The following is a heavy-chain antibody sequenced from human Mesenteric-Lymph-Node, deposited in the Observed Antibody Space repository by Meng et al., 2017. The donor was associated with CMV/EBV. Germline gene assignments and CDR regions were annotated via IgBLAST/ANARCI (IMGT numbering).Heavy chain of an antibody. D-gene: IGHD3-10*01. V-gene: IGHV5-51*01. CDR3: ARRSDYYGSGKDY. Sequence: GGSLRLSCKGSGYSYISYWIGWVRQMPGKGLEWMGIIYPGDSDTRYSPSFQGQVTISADKSISTAYLQWSSLKASDTAMYYCARRSDYYGSGKDYWGQGTLVTVSS. J-gene: IGHJ4*02. CDR2: IYPGDSDT. CDR1: GYSYISYW.